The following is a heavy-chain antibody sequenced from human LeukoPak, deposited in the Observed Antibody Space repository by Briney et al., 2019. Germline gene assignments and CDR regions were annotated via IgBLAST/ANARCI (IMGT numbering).Heavy chain of an antibody. J-gene: IGHJ4*02. CDR2: INHSGST. V-gene: IGHV4-34*01. Sequence: SETLSLTCAVYGGSFSGYYWSWIRQPPGKGLEWIGEINHSGSTNYNPSLKSRVTISVDTSKNQFSLKLSSVTAADTAVYYCARILKYCYDSSGYSDYWGQGTLVTVSS. CDR1: GGSFSGYY. CDR3: ARILKYCYDSSGYSDY. D-gene: IGHD3-22*01.